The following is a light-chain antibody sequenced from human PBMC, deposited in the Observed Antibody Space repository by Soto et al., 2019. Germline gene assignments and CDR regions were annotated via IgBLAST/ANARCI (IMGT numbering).Light chain of an antibody. V-gene: IGKV3-20*01. J-gene: IGKJ1*01. CDR3: QHYGYSSWT. CDR2: GTS. CDR1: RSVSDTL. Sequence: EIVRTQSPGTLSLSPGERATLSCRADRSVSDTLLTWFQQKPGQAPRLIIFGTSNRAPGIPDRFSGSGSGTDFTLTISRLEPDDFAVYYWQHYGYSSWTCGQGTKVEIK.